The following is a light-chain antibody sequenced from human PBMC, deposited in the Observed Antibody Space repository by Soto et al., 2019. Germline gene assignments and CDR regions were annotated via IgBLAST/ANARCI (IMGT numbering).Light chain of an antibody. Sequence: QSALTQPPSVSGSPGQSVTIYCTGTSSDVGGYNYVSWYQQHPGNAPKLIIYDVSKRPSGVPDRFSGSKSGNTASLTISSLQAEDEADYSCCSYAGSYVFGTGTKLTVL. CDR3: CSYAGSYV. J-gene: IGLJ1*01. CDR1: SSDVGGYNY. V-gene: IGLV2-11*01. CDR2: DVS.